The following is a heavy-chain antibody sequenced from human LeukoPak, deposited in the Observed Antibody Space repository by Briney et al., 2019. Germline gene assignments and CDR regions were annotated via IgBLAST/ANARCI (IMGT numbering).Heavy chain of an antibody. CDR2: IYYSGST. J-gene: IGHJ6*03. D-gene: IGHD2-21*02. V-gene: IGHV4-59*01. CDR1: GGSISSYY. CDR3: ARAYCGGDCYRPWRNYYMDV. Sequence: NTSETLSLTCTVSGGSISSYYWSWIRQPPGKGVEWLGYIYYSGSTNYNPPLKSRVTISEDTSKNQFSLKLSSVTAADTAVYYCARAYCGGDCYRPWRNYYMDVWGKGTTVTVSS.